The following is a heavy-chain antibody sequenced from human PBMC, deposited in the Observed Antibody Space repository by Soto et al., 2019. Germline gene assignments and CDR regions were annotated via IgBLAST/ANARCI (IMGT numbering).Heavy chain of an antibody. V-gene: IGHV1-18*01. CDR2: ISAYNGNT. CDR3: ARDYDYSKVNCFDP. Sequence: GASVEGSFKASRGTFSSYGISWGGQAPGQGLEWMGWISAYNGNTNYAQKLQGRVTMTTDTSTSTAYMELRSLRSDDTAVYYCARDYDYSKVNCFDPWGQGTLVTVSS. CDR1: RGTFSSYG. J-gene: IGHJ5*02. D-gene: IGHD4-4*01.